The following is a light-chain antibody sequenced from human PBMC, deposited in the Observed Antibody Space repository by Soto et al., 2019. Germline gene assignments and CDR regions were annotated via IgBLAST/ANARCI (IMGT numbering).Light chain of an antibody. V-gene: IGKV3-20*01. CDR2: VAS. CDR1: QSVINNY. Sequence: DIVLTQSPGTLSLSPGERATLSCRASQSVINNYLAWYQQNPGQAPRLLIYVASTRATGIPDRFSGSGSGTDFTLTISRLEPEDFSVYYCQQYSSSPPTFGGGTKVEIK. J-gene: IGKJ4*01. CDR3: QQYSSSPPT.